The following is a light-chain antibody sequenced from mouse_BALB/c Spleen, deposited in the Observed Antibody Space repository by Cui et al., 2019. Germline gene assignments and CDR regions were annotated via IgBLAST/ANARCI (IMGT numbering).Light chain of an antibody. V-gene: IGKV8-21*01. CDR3: KQSYNLPYT. CDR1: QSLLNSSIRKNY. Sequence: DILMSPSPSSLAVSPGGKVTMDYKSSQSLLNSSIRKNYLAWYQQKPGQSPKLLIYWASTRESGVPDRFTGSGSGTDFTLTISSVQAEDLAVYYCKQSYNLPYTFGGGTKLEIK. CDR2: WAS. J-gene: IGKJ2*01.